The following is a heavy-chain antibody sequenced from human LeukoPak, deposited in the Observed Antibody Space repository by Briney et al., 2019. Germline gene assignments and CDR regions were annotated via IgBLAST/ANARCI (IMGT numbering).Heavy chain of an antibody. CDR1: GFTFSRYW. Sequence: PGGSLRLSCAASGFTFSRYWMSWVRQAPGKGLEWVANIKQDGGEIYYVDSVKGRFTISRDNAKNSVYLHMNSLRAEDTAVYYCTRDQRWSGPETYWGQGTLVTVSS. J-gene: IGHJ4*02. V-gene: IGHV3-7*01. D-gene: IGHD6-13*01. CDR3: TRDQRWSGPETY. CDR2: IKQDGGEI.